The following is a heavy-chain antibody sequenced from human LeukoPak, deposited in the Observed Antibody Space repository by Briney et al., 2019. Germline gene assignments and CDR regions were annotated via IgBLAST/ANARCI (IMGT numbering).Heavy chain of an antibody. CDR1: GFTSSSYW. CDR3: ARDDSYILTGYDY. CDR2: IKQDGSEK. J-gene: IGHJ4*02. Sequence: GGSLRLSCAASGFTSSSYWMSWVRQAPGKGLEWVANIKQDGSEKYYVDSVKGRFTISRDNAKNSLYLQMNSLRAEDTAVYYCARDDSYILTGYDYWGLGTLVTVSS. V-gene: IGHV3-7*03. D-gene: IGHD3-9*01.